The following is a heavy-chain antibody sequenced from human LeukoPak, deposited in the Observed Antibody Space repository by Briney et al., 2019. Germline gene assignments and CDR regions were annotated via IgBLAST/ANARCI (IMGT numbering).Heavy chain of an antibody. V-gene: IGHV4-59*08. CDR3: ARLPEFGSGWYFDY. CDR2: ISYTGST. D-gene: IGHD6-19*01. CDR1: GGSISIYY. J-gene: IGHJ4*02. Sequence: PSETLSLTRTVSGGSISIYYWNWIRQPPGKGLEWIGYISYTGSTNYNPSLKSRVSISLDTSKNQFSLKLRSVTAADTAVYYCARLPEFGSGWYFDYWGQGTLVTVSS.